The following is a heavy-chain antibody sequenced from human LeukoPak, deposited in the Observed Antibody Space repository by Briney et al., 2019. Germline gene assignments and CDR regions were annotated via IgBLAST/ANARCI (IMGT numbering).Heavy chain of an antibody. D-gene: IGHD2-2*01. CDR3: ARGFVVVPAARTPWYMDV. CDR1: GGSISSYY. Sequence: SETLSLTCTVSGGSISSYYWSWIRQPAGKGLEWIGRIYTSGSTNYNPSLKSRVTMSVDTSKNQFSLKLSSVTAADTAVYYCARGFVVVPAARTPWYMDVWGKGTTVTVSS. CDR2: IYTSGST. V-gene: IGHV4-4*07. J-gene: IGHJ6*03.